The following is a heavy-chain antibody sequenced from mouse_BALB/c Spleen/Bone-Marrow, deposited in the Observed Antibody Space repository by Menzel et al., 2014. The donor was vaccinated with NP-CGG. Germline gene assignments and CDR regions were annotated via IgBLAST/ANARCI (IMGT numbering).Heavy chain of an antibody. Sequence: QVQLQQPGAELARPGTSAKISCKASGYTLTNYWPGRVTQRPGHGLEWIGDIYPGGGYTDYNEKFKGKATLTADTSSRTAYMQLSSLTYEATAVYFCARDMIATRAMEGWSQGSSVTVSS. CDR1: GYTLTNYW. V-gene: IGHV1-63*02. J-gene: IGHJ4*01. CDR2: IYPGGGYT. D-gene: IGHD2-4*01. CDR3: ARDMIATRAMEG.